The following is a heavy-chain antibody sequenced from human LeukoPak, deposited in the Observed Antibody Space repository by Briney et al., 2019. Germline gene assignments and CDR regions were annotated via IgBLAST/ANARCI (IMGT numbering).Heavy chain of an antibody. CDR2: IYYSGST. V-gene: IGHV4-39*07. CDR3: ARAKKQDYVRDSYRYAGDVYFDF. J-gene: IGHJ4*02. Sequence: SETLSLTCTVSGGSISSYYWGWIRQPPGKGLEWIGSIYYSGSTYYNPSLKSRVTISVDTSKNQFSLKLNPVIAADTAVYYCARAKKQDYVRDSYRYAGDVYFDFWGQGTLVTVSS. D-gene: IGHD3-16*02. CDR1: GGSISSYY.